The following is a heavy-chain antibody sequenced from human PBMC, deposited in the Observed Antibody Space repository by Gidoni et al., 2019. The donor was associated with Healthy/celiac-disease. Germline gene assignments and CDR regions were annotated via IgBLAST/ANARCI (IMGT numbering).Heavy chain of an antibody. CDR3: ARDLAAASPSYGMDV. J-gene: IGHJ6*02. CDR1: GFTCRSYW. D-gene: IGHD6-13*01. CDR2: IKQDGSEK. V-gene: IGHV3-7*01. Sequence: EVQLVESGGGLVQPGGSLSLYWPASGFTCRSYWMSWVRQAPGKGLEWLSNIKQDGSEKSYVDSVRGRFTISGDNAKNLLSLQMNSLRAEDTAVYYCARDLAAASPSYGMDVWGQGTTVTFSS.